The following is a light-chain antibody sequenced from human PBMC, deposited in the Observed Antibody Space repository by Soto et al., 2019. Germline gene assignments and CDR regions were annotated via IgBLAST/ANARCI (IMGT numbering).Light chain of an antibody. V-gene: IGLV1-40*01. CDR3: QSYDSGLHVV. CDR1: SSNIGAGHE. CDR2: ADN. Sequence: QAVVTQSPSVSGAPGQRVTISCTGSSSNIGAGHEVQWYQQFPGTAPKLLIYADNNRPSGVPDRFSGSTSGTSSSLAITGLQAEDEADYYCQSYDSGLHVVFGGGTKLTVL. J-gene: IGLJ2*01.